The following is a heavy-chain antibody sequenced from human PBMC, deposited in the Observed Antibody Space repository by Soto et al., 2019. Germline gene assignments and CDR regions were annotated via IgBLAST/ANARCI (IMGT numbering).Heavy chain of an antibody. CDR3: ARYFTPSAFDI. V-gene: IGHV1-69*13. CDR2: ILPLFGTA. J-gene: IGHJ3*02. CDR1: GGTFCGYA. Sequence: SVKVSCKASGGTFCGYAISWVRQSSGQGREWTGAILPLFGTANYSQKFQGSVTITAEEFTSTAYMELSSLRSEDTAVYYCARYFTPSAFDIWGQGTMVTVS. D-gene: IGHD3-9*01.